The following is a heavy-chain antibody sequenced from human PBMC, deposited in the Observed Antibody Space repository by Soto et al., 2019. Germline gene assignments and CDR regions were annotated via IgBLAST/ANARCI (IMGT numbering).Heavy chain of an antibody. Sequence: QVQLVESGGGVVQPGRSLRLSCAASGFTFNFFAMHWVRQAPGKGLEWLAAVSKDGSNTYYADSVKGRFTISRDNPKNTLYLQMNSLRLEDTAVYYCARDIWWEPGVDAFHIWDQGTMVTVSP. CDR1: GFTFNFFA. CDR3: ARDIWWEPGVDAFHI. CDR2: VSKDGSNT. V-gene: IGHV3-30-3*01. D-gene: IGHD1-26*01. J-gene: IGHJ3*02.